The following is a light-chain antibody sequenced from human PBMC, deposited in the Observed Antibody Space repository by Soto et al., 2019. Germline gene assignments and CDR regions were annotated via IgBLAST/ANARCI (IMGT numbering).Light chain of an antibody. CDR3: QQHDYWPPYT. CDR2: GAS. V-gene: IGKV3-15*01. CDR1: QSVSSS. J-gene: IGKJ2*01. Sequence: EIVMTQAPATLSVSPGERATLSCRASQSVSSSLAWYQQIPGQPPRLLIYGASTRATGIPARFSGSGSGTEFTLTIDSLQSEDFAVYYCQQHDYWPPYTFGQGTKLEIK.